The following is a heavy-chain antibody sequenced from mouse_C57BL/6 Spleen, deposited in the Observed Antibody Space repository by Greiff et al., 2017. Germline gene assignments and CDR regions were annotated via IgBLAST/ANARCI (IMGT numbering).Heavy chain of an antibody. CDR3: ARPRTGADYFGY. CDR1: GFTFSDYG. CDR2: ISSGSSTI. V-gene: IGHV5-17*01. J-gene: IGHJ2*01. D-gene: IGHD4-1*01. Sequence: EVMLVESGGGLVKPGGSLKLSCAASGFTFSDYGMHWVRQAPEKGLEWVAYISSGSSTIYYADTVKGRFTISRDNAKNTLFLQMTSLRSEDTVMYYWARPRTGADYFGYWGQGTTLTVSA.